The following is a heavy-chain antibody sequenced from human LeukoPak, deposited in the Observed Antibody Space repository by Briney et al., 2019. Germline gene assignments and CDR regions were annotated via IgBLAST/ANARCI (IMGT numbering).Heavy chain of an antibody. Sequence: SETLSLTCTVSGGSISSSGYYWSWIRQPPGKGLEWIGYIYYSGSTYYNPSLKSRVTISVDTSKNQFSLKLSSVTAADTAVYYCARVRYYDFWSGRPPGVFDYWGQGTLVTVSS. CDR2: IYYSGST. CDR1: GGSISSSGYY. J-gene: IGHJ4*02. CDR3: ARVRYYDFWSGRPPGVFDY. D-gene: IGHD3-3*01. V-gene: IGHV4-30-4*01.